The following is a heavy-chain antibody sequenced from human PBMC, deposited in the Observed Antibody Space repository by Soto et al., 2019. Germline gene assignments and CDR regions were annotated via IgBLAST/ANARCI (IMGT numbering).Heavy chain of an antibody. Sequence: QVQLVESGGGVVQPGRSLRLSCAASESTFSNSGMHWVRQAPGKGLKWVAVISNDGSDKYYADSVKGRFTISRENSKKTLFLQMNSLRPEDTAVYYCARAPRVFSAYDASLQIDSWGQGTLVTVSS. J-gene: IGHJ4*02. CDR3: ARAPRVFSAYDASLQIDS. D-gene: IGHD5-12*01. CDR2: ISNDGSDK. V-gene: IGHV3-30*03. CDR1: ESTFSNSG.